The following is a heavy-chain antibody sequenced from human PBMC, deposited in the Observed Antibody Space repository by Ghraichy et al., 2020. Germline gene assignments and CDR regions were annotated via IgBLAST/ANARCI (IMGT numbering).Heavy chain of an antibody. CDR1: GGSFSGYY. V-gene: IGHV4-34*01. CDR2: INHSGST. Sequence: SETLSLTCAVYGGSFSGYYWSWIRQPPGKGLEWIGEINHSGSTNYNPSLKSRVTISVDTSKNQFSLKLSSVTAADTAVYYCARGGGRFDYWGQGTLVTVSS. CDR3: ARGGGRFDY. D-gene: IGHD2-15*01. J-gene: IGHJ4*02.